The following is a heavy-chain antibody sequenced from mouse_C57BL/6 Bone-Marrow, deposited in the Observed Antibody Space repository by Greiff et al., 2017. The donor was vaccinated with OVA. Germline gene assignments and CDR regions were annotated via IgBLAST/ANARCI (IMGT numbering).Heavy chain of an antibody. V-gene: IGHV5-4*01. CDR1: GFTFSSYA. CDR2: ISDGGSYT. J-gene: IGHJ1*03. CDR3: ARGGYYYGSSSYFDV. Sequence: EVQLVESGGGLAKPGGSLKLSCAASGFTFSSYAMSWVRQTPEKRLEWVATISDGGSYTYYPDNVKGRFTISRDNAKNNLYLQMSHLKSEDTAMYYCARGGYYYGSSSYFDVWGTGTTVTVSS. D-gene: IGHD1-1*01.